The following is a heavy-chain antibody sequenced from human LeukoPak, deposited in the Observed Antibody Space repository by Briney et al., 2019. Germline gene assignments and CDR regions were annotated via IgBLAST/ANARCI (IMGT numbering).Heavy chain of an antibody. D-gene: IGHD3-10*02. CDR2: IYYSGST. V-gene: IGHV4-30-4*01. CDR1: GGSISSGDYY. CDR3: ARDASLWLGSTYFDY. Sequence: PSETLSLTCTVSGGSISSGDYYWSWIRQPPGKGLEWFGYIYYSGSTYYNPSLKSRVTISVDTSKNQFSLKLSSVTAADTAVYYCARDASLWLGSTYFDYWGQGTLVTVSS. J-gene: IGHJ4*02.